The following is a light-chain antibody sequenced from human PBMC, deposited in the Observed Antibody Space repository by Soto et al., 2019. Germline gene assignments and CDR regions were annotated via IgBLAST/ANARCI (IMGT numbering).Light chain of an antibody. CDR1: SSNIGSKY. Sequence: QSVLTQPPSASGTPGQRVTISCSGSSSNIGSKYVYWYQQLPGTAPKLLMYRDNQRSSGVPDRFSGYKSGTSASLAISGLRSDDEADYYCAAWDDSLSGVVFGGGTKLTVL. CDR2: RDN. CDR3: AAWDDSLSGVV. J-gene: IGLJ2*01. V-gene: IGLV1-47*01.